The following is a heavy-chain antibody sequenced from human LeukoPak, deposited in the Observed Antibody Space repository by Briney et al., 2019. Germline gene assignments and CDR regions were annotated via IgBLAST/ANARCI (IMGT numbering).Heavy chain of an antibody. D-gene: IGHD5-18*01. CDR2: ISSSSSTT. CDR1: GFTFSSYS. J-gene: IGHJ4*02. CDR3: ARVDTADYYFDY. Sequence: GGSLRLSCAASGFTFSSYSMNWVRQAPGQGLEWVSYISSSSSTTYYADSVKGRFTISRDNAKNSLYLQMNSLRAEDTAVYYCARVDTADYYFDYWGQGTLVTVSS. V-gene: IGHV3-48*01.